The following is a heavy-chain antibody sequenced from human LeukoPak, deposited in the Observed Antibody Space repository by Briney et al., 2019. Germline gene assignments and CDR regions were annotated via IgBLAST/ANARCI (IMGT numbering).Heavy chain of an antibody. CDR3: ARVAYRDYYMDV. J-gene: IGHJ6*03. D-gene: IGHD5-18*01. CDR2: ISPSGAST. Sequence: GASVKVSCKASGYTFTSYYMHGVRQAPGQGLEWMGIISPSGASTTYAQNFQGRVTMTRDTSASTAYMELSSLRSEDVAVYYCARVAYRDYYMDVWGKGTTVTVSS. CDR1: GYTFTSYY. V-gene: IGHV1-46*01.